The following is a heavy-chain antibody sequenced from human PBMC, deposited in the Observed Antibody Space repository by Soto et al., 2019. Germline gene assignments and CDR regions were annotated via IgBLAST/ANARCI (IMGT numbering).Heavy chain of an antibody. CDR2: IYYSGRV. V-gene: IGHV4-59*08. Sequence: LGTLSLTCAVSGGSIRSSYWSWIRQPPGKGLEWIGFIYYSGRVNYNPTLKSRVTISRDTSKNQFSLELTPVTAADTSVYYCATSLYGGELSPSNYFDSWGQGALVTFSS. CDR1: GGSIRSSY. J-gene: IGHJ4*02. D-gene: IGHD3-16*02. CDR3: ATSLYGGELSPSNYFDS.